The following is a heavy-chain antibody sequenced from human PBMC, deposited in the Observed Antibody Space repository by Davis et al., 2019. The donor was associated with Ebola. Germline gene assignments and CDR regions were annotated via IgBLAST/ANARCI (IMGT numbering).Heavy chain of an antibody. D-gene: IGHD3-16*01. CDR3: ARGIMIPASGTGYAFDM. CDR1: GFTFSVYY. V-gene: IGHV3-66*01. Sequence: GESLKISCAASGFTFSVYYMSWIRQAPGKGLEWVSVIYSGDNTYYADSVKGRFIVSRDNSKNTLYVQMHSLRVEDTAVYFCARGIMIPASGTGYAFDMWGQGTMVTVSS. J-gene: IGHJ3*02. CDR2: IYSGDNT.